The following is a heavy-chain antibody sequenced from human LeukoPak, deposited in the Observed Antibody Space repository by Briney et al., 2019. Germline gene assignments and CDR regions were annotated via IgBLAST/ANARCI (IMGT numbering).Heavy chain of an antibody. CDR3: AKGDTAMVYYYYYMDV. CDR1: GFTFSSYS. Sequence: GGSLRLSCAASGFTFSSYSMNWVRQAPGKGLEWVSAISGSGGSTYYADSVKGRFTISRDNSKNTLYLQMNSLRAEDTAVYYCAKGDTAMVYYYYYMDVWGKGTTVTVSS. CDR2: ISGSGGST. D-gene: IGHD5-18*01. V-gene: IGHV3-23*01. J-gene: IGHJ6*03.